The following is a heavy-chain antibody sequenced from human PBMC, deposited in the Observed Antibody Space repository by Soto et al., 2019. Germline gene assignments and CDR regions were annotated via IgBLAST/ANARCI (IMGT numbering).Heavy chain of an antibody. CDR3: ARIPVDTYMIYWSDP. Sequence: PSETLSLTCSVSGDSGSSGGYYWSWIRQPPGKGLEWIGHVYFSGSTNYIPSLKSRLTMSVDTAKNQFSLKLNSVTAADTAVYYCARIPVDTYMIYWSDPWGQGTQVTVSS. V-gene: IGHV4-61*08. CDR1: GDSGSSGGYY. D-gene: IGHD3-16*01. CDR2: VYFSGST. J-gene: IGHJ5*02.